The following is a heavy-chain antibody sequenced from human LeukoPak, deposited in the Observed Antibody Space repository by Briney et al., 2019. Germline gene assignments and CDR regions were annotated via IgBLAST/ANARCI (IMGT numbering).Heavy chain of an antibody. CDR2: INPKGGGI. D-gene: IGHD2-21*02. J-gene: IGHJ5*02. CDR3: ARDTCDGGDCFNWFDP. Sequence: ASVKVSCKASGYSFTDYYIHWARQAPGQGLEWMGWINPKGGGINYAPEFQGRVTMTRDTSITTAYMELGSLRSDDTAMYYCARDTCDGGDCFNWFDPWGQGTLVTVSS. CDR1: GYSFTDYY. V-gene: IGHV1-2*02.